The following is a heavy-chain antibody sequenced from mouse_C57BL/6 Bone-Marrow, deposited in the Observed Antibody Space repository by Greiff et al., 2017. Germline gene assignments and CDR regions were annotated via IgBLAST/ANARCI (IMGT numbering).Heavy chain of an antibody. D-gene: IGHD2-3*01. CDR2: ISDGGSYT. CDR1: GFTFSSYA. V-gene: IGHV5-4*01. J-gene: IGHJ3*01. Sequence: EVHLVESGGGLVKPGGSLKLSCAASGFTFSSYAMSWVRQTPEKRLEWVATISDGGSYTYYPDNVKGRFTISRDNAKNNLYLQMSHLKSEDTALYNGARDGWGFAYWGQGTLVIVSA. CDR3: ARDGWGFAY.